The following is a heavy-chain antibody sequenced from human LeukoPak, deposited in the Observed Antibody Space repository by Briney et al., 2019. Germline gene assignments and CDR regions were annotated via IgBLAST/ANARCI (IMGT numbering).Heavy chain of an antibody. J-gene: IGHJ4*02. V-gene: IGHV4-4*07. CDR1: GGSISNYY. D-gene: IGHD1-26*01. CDR3: ARENTGSYREFDY. CDR2: IYSGGST. Sequence: PSETLSLTCTVSGGSISNYYWSWIRQPPGKGLEWIGRIYSGGSTNYNPSLKSRVTMSVDSSNNQFSLKLSSVTVADTAVFYCARENTGSYREFDYWGQGTLVTVSS.